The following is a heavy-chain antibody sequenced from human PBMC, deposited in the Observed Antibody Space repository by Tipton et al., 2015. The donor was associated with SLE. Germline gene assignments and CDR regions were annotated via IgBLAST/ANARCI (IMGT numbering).Heavy chain of an antibody. J-gene: IGHJ3*02. CDR1: GDSVSSNSAA. D-gene: IGHD7-27*01. CDR2: TYYRSKWFS. CDR3: ARDNNWGWGDEALDI. Sequence: GLVKPSQTLSLTCAISGDSVSSNSAAWNWIRQSPSRGLEWLGRTYYRSKWFSHFAESVKGRLTINPDTSNNQFSLHLKSVTPEDAAVYYCARDNNWGWGDEALDIWGQGTVVTVSS. V-gene: IGHV6-1*01.